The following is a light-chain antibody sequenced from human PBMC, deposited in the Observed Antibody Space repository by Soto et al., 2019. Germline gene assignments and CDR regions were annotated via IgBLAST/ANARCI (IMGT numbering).Light chain of an antibody. V-gene: IGLV2-14*01. J-gene: IGLJ1*01. CDR1: SSDVGGYNY. CDR2: EVS. Sequence: QSVLTQPASVSGSPGQSITISCTGTSSDVGGYNYVSWYQQHPGKAPKLMIYEVSNRPSGVSNRFSGSKSGNTASLTISGLQAEDEDDYYCSSYTSSSTLDYVFGTGTKVTVL. CDR3: SSYTSSSTLDYV.